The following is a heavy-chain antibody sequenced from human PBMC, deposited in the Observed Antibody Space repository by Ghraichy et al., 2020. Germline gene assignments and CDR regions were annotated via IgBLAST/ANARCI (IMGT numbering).Heavy chain of an antibody. D-gene: IGHD1-1*01. V-gene: IGHV1-8*01. CDR3: ARHPSKRRFEDGMDV. CDR1: GYTFTSYD. J-gene: IGHJ6*02. Sequence: VKVSCKASGYTFTSYDINWVRQATGQGLEWMGWMNPNSGNTGYAKKFQGRVTMTRNTSISTAYMELSNLRSEETAVYYCARHPSKRRFEDGMDVWGQGTTVTVSS. CDR2: MNPNSGNT.